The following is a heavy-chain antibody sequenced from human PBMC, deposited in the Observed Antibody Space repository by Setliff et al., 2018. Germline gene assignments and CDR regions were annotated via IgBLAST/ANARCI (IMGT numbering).Heavy chain of an antibody. CDR3: ARASSSDNYNLWSGYYDGDAFDI. V-gene: IGHV3-21*01. Sequence: GGSLRLSCAASGFTFSSCEMNWVRQAPGKGLEWVSSISSSSSYIYYADSVKGRFTISRDNAKNSLYLQMNSLRAEDTAVYYCARASSSDNYNLWSGYYDGDAFDIWGQGTMVTVSS. CDR1: GFTFSSCE. D-gene: IGHD3-3*01. CDR2: ISSSSSYI. J-gene: IGHJ3*02.